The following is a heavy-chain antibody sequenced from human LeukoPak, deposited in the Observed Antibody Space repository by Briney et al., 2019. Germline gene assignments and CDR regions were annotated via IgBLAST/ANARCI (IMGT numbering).Heavy chain of an antibody. D-gene: IGHD2-15*01. CDR3: ATLMVVAATSPDY. V-gene: IGHV1-69*13. CDR1: GGTFSSYA. CDR2: IIPIFGTA. Sequence: SVKVSCKASGGTFSSYAISWVRQAPGQGLEWMGGIIPIFGTANYAQKFQGRVTITADESTSTAYMELSSLRSEDTAVYYCATLMVVAATSPDYWGQGTLVTVSS. J-gene: IGHJ4*02.